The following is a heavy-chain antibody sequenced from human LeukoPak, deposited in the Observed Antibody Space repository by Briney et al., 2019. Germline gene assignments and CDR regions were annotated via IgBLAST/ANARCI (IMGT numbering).Heavy chain of an antibody. CDR3: ARSRYSNSADDC. CDR1: GFTFSSFW. D-gene: IGHD4-11*01. V-gene: IGHV3-74*01. J-gene: IGHJ4*02. CDR2: ISTDGSST. Sequence: PGGSLRLSCAASGFTFSSFWMHWVRQAPGKGLVWVSRISTDGSSTNYADSVKDRFTISRDNAKNTLYLQMNSLRAEDTAVYYCARSRYSNSADDCWGQGTLVTVSS.